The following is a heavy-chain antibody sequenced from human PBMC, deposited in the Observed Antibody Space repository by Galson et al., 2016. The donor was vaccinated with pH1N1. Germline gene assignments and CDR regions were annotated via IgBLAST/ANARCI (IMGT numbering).Heavy chain of an antibody. Sequence: PALVTPTQTLTLTCTFSGFSLSTSGMCVSWIRQPPGTALEWLALIDWDDEKYYSTSLKTRLTIHKDTSKNQVVLTRTTIDPVGTATYYCARMRYGDYSDWFDPWGQGTLVTVSS. V-gene: IGHV2-70*01. D-gene: IGHD4-17*01. CDR2: IDWDDEK. CDR1: GFSLSTSGMC. CDR3: ARMRYGDYSDWFDP. J-gene: IGHJ5*02.